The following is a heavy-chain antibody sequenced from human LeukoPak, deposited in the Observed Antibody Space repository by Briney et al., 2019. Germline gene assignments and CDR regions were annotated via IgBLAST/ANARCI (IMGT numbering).Heavy chain of an antibody. Sequence: TTSETLSLTCTVSGGSISSYYWSWIRQPAGKGLEWIGRIYTSGSTNYNPSLKSRVTMSVDTSKNQFSLKLSSVTAADTAVYYCARGIQPQPHNWLDPWGQGTLVTVSS. CDR1: GGSISSYY. CDR3: ARGIQPQPHNWLDP. J-gene: IGHJ5*02. CDR2: IYTSGST. D-gene: IGHD5-18*01. V-gene: IGHV4-4*07.